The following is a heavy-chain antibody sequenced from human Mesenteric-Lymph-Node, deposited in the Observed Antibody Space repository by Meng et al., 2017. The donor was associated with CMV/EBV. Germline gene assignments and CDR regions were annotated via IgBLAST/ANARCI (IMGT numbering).Heavy chain of an antibody. D-gene: IGHD6-13*01. CDR1: GGTFSSYT. CDR2: ISPILVIA. CDR3: AGGIAAAGRRWFDP. J-gene: IGHJ5*02. V-gene: IGHV1-69*02. Sequence: QVQLVQSGAEVKKPGSSVKVSCKASGGTFSSYTISWVRQAPGQGLEWMGRISPILVIAIYAQTFQGRDTLTADKTTSTAYMELSSLRSEDTGVYYCAGGIAAAGRRWFDPWGQGTLVTVSS.